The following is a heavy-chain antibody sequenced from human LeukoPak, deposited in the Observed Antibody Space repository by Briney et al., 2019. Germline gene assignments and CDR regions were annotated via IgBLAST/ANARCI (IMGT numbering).Heavy chain of an antibody. Sequence: SGGSLRLSCAASGFTFSSYGLSWVRQAPGKGLEWVSAISGTGGSTYYADSVRGRFTISRDNSKNTAYLQMNSLRAEDTAVYYCAKDSPDSSGYYAFDIWGQGTMVTVSS. D-gene: IGHD3-22*01. CDR2: ISGTGGST. V-gene: IGHV3-23*01. CDR1: GFTFSSYG. CDR3: AKDSPDSSGYYAFDI. J-gene: IGHJ3*02.